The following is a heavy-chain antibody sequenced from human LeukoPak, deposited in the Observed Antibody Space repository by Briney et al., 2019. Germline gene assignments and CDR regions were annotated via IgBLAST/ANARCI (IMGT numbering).Heavy chain of an antibody. V-gene: IGHV3-48*03. CDR2: ICNCGSTI. D-gene: IGHD3-9*01. CDR3: ARSLFWDILTPGAFDI. Sequence: GWALTLSCAACGFTLSQYELNWLGQAPGKGRAGVSYICNCGSTIYYADSVKGRFTISRDNAKKSLYLQMKSLRAEDTAVYYCARSLFWDILTPGAFDIWGQGTMVTVSS. J-gene: IGHJ3*02. CDR1: GFTLSQYE.